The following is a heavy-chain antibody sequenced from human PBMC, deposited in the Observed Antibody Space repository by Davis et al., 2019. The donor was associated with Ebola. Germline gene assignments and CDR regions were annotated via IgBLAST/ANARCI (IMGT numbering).Heavy chain of an antibody. V-gene: IGHV1-18*04. CDR2: ISAFKGKT. Sequence: ASVKVSCKAFGDSFVTYGISWVRKAPGQGLEWMGWISAFKGKTHYAQKFQGRMTLTTDTPTSTAYMELESLRSDDTAVYYCARSTYDILIDFDFWGQGTLVTVSS. CDR3: ARSTYDILIDFDF. CDR1: GDSFVTYG. D-gene: IGHD3-22*01. J-gene: IGHJ4*02.